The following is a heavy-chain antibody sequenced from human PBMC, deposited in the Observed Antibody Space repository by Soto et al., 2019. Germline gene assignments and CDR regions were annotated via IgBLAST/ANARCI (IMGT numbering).Heavy chain of an antibody. CDR2: IYYSGST. D-gene: IGHD3-22*01. Sequence: PSETLTLTCTVSGGSISSYYWSWIRQPPGKGLEWIGYIYYSGSTNYNPSLKSRVTISVDTSKNQFSLKLSSVTAADTAVYYCARTYYYDSSGSLFFDYWGQGTLVTVSS. CDR3: ARTYYYDSSGSLFFDY. V-gene: IGHV4-59*08. CDR1: GGSISSYY. J-gene: IGHJ4*02.